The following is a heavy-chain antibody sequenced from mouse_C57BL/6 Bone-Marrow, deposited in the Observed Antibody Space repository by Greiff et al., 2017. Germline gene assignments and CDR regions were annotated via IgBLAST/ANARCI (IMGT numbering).Heavy chain of an antibody. CDR3: TRFGRAY. CDR1: GYTFTDYE. J-gene: IGHJ3*01. D-gene: IGHD3-1*01. V-gene: IGHV1-15*01. Sequence: QVQLQQSGAELVRPGASVTLSCKASGYTFTDYEMHWVKQTPVHGLEWIGAIDPETGGTAYNQKFKGKAILTADKSSSKAYMELRSLTSEDSAVYYCTRFGRAYWGQGTLVTVSA. CDR2: IDPETGGT.